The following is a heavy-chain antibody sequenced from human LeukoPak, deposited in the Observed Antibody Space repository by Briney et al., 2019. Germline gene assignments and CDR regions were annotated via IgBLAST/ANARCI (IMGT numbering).Heavy chain of an antibody. CDR3: ATPNRYVWGSYRWTYYFDY. J-gene: IGHJ4*02. V-gene: IGHV1-24*01. CDR2: FDPEDGET. CDR1: GYTFTGYY. Sequence: ASVKVSCKASGYTFTGYYMHWVRQAPGKGLEWMGGFDPEDGETIYAQKFQGRVTMTEDTSTDTAYMELSSLRSEDTAVYYCATPNRYVWGSYRWTYYFDYWGQGTLVTVSS. D-gene: IGHD3-16*02.